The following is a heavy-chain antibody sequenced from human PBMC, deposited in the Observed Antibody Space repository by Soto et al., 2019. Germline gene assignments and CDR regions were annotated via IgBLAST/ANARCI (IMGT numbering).Heavy chain of an antibody. CDR3: AIDRALDLGYGMNV. V-gene: IGHV1-18*01. CDR1: GYTFSSYG. CDR2: ISAYNGRT. J-gene: IGHJ6*01. Sequence: QVQLVQSGAEVKKPGASEKVSCKASGYTFSSYGITWVRQAPGQGLEWMGWISAYNGRTNYAQKLQGRVTMTTDTSTSIAYLELRSLRGDETAVYYCAIDRALDLGYGMNVWGQGTTVTVCS.